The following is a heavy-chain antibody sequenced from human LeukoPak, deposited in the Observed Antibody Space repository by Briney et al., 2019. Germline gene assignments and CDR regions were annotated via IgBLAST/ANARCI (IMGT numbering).Heavy chain of an antibody. J-gene: IGHJ4*02. CDR1: GFTFSSYS. CDR2: ISSSGSTI. CDR3: ARAQFSVVVVAANDY. Sequence: TGGSLRLSCAASGFTFSSYSMYWVRQAPGKGLEWVSYISSSGSTIYYADSVKGRFTISRDNAKNSLYLQMNSLRAEDTAVYYCARAQFSVVVVAANDYWGQGTLVTVSS. V-gene: IGHV3-48*04. D-gene: IGHD2-15*01.